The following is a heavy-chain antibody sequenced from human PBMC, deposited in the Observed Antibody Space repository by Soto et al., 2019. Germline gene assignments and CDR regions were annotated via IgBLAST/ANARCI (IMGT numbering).Heavy chain of an antibody. V-gene: IGHV1-18*01. J-gene: IGHJ6*02. CDR2: ISAYNGNT. CDR3: ARSPPVYCETTGYRNYFYYQGMDV. Sequence: ASVKVSCKASGYTFTSYGISWVRQAPGQGLEWMGWISAYNGNTNYAQKLQGRVTMTTDTSTSTAYMELRDLRSDDTAVYFCARSPPVYCETTGYRNYFYYQGMDVWGQGTTVTVSS. D-gene: IGHD2-21*01. CDR1: GYTFTSYG.